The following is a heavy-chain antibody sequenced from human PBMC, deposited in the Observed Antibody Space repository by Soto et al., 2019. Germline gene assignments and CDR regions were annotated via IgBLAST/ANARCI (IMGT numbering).Heavy chain of an antibody. CDR1: GGSISSYY. J-gene: IGHJ4*02. CDR2: IYYSGST. Sequence: SETLSLTCTVSGGSISSYYWSWIRQPPGKGLEWIGYIYYSGSTNYNPSLKSRVTISVDTSKNQFSLKLSSVTAADTAVYFCARDHSSGYLATFDYWPQVTLVTVCS. V-gene: IGHV4-59*01. CDR3: ARDHSSGYLATFDY. D-gene: IGHD3-22*01.